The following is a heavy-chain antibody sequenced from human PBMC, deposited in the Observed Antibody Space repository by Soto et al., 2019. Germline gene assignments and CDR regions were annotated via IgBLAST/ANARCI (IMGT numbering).Heavy chain of an antibody. D-gene: IGHD3-22*01. CDR1: GGSISSYY. CDR3: ARLRLYYYDSSGPFDI. J-gene: IGHJ3*02. CDR2: IYYSGST. Sequence: LPETLSLTCTVSGGSISSYYWSWIRQPPGKGLEWIGYIYYSGSTNYNPSLKSRVTISVDTSKNQFSLKLSSVTAADTAVYYCARLRLYYYDSSGPFDIWGQGTMVTVSS. V-gene: IGHV4-59*08.